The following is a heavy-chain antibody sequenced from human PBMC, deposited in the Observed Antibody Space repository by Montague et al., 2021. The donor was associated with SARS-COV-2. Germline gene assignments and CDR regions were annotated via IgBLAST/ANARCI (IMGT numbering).Heavy chain of an antibody. CDR2: INNSGST. CDR1: SASFNGYY. J-gene: IGHJ4*02. CDR3: TRQQHGCSRPYFDY. D-gene: IGHD6-13*01. Sequence: SETLSLTCAVYSASFNGYYWTWIRQPPGKGLEWIGEINNSGSTSYNPSLRSRVTISVDTSKNQFSLKLTSVTAADTAVYYCTRQQHGCSRPYFDYWGQGTLVTVPS. V-gene: IGHV4-34*01.